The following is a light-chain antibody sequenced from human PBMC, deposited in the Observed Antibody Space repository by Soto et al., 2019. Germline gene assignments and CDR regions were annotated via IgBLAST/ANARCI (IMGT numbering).Light chain of an antibody. CDR3: KQLKSFPIT. Sequence: DIQLTQSPSFLSASVGDRVTITCRASQGISSYLAWYQQKPGKAPKFLIYDASTLQSGVPSRFSGSGSGTEFTLTISSLQPEDFATYYCKQLKSFPITFGQGTRLEIK. CDR1: QGISSY. CDR2: DAS. V-gene: IGKV1-9*01. J-gene: IGKJ5*01.